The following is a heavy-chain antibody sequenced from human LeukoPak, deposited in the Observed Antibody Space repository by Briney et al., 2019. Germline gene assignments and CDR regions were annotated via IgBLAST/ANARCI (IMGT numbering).Heavy chain of an antibody. V-gene: IGHV3-30*01. CDR3: ARETYSSFDS. D-gene: IGHD6-13*01. J-gene: IGHJ4*02. Sequence: GGSLRLSCAASGFTFSDYAMHWVRQAPGKGLEWVAIISYDGSNKYFADSVKGRFTISRDNSKNTLYLQMNSLRAEDAAVYYCARETYSSFDSWGQGTLVTVSS. CDR2: ISYDGSNK. CDR1: GFTFSDYA.